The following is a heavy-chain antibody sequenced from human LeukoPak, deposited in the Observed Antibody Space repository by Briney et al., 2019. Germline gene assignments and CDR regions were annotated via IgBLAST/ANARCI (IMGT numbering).Heavy chain of an antibody. CDR3: ASERGSYSSSSRPFDY. CDR2: ISSSSSTI. D-gene: IGHD6-6*01. J-gene: IGHJ4*02. Sequence: GGSLRLSCAASGFTFSSYSMNWVRQAPGKGLEWVSYISSSSSTIYYADSVKGRFTISRDNAKNSLYLQMNSLRAEDTAVYYCASERGSYSSSSRPFDYWGQGTLVTVSS. V-gene: IGHV3-48*01. CDR1: GFTFSSYS.